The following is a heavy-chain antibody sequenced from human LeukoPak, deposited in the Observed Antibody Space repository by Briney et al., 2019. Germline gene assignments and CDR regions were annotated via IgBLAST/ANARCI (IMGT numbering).Heavy chain of an antibody. CDR2: ISAYNGNT. CDR3: ARDDSSGWTVCGMDV. J-gene: IGHJ6*02. CDR1: GYTFTSYG. V-gene: IGHV1-18*01. Sequence: ASVKVSCKASGYTFTSYGISWVRQAPGQGLEWMGWISAYNGNTNYAQKLQGRVTMTTDTSTSTAYMELRSLRSDDTAVYYCARDDSSGWTVCGMDVWGQGTTVTVSS. D-gene: IGHD6-19*01.